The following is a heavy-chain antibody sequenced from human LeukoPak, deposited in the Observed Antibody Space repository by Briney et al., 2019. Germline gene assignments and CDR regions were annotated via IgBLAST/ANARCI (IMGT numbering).Heavy chain of an antibody. D-gene: IGHD2/OR15-2a*01. V-gene: IGHV4-4*07. Sequence: SETLSLTCTVSGGSISSYYWSWIRQPAGKGLEWIGRIYTSRSTNYNPSLKSRVTMSVDTSKNQFSLKLSSVTAADTAVYYCARDGIVRAGDAFDIWGQGTMVTVSS. J-gene: IGHJ3*02. CDR1: GGSISSYY. CDR3: ARDGIVRAGDAFDI. CDR2: IYTSRST.